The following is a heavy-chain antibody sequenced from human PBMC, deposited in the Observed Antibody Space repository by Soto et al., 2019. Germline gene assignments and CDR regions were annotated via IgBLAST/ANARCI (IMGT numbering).Heavy chain of an antibody. D-gene: IGHD5-18*01. Sequence: SSETLSLTYTVSGGSISSGNYYWSWIRQPPGKGLEWIGFISYSGSTYYSLSLKSRVTISVDTSKNQFSLNLSFVTAADTAVYYCATMGTPATGLYYFDYWGQGTLVTVSS. V-gene: IGHV4-30-4*01. CDR1: GGSISSGNYY. CDR3: ATMGTPATGLYYFDY. CDR2: ISYSGST. J-gene: IGHJ4*02.